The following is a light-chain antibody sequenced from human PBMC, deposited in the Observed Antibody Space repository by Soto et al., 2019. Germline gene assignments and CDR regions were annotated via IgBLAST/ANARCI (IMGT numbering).Light chain of an antibody. CDR1: SSDVGSDNL. CDR3: CSYAGSSTAI. J-gene: IGLJ2*01. CDR2: EGS. V-gene: IGLV2-23*01. Sequence: QSALTQPASVSGSPGQSITISCTGTSSDVGSDNLVSWYQQHPGKAPKLMIYEGSKRPSGVSNRFSGSKSGNTASLTISGLQAADEADYYCCSYAGSSTAIFGGGTKLTVL.